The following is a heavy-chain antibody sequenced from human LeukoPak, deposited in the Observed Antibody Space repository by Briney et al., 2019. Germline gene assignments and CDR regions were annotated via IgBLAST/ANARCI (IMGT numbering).Heavy chain of an antibody. CDR2: IYYSGST. Sequence: SETLSLTCTVSGGSISSSSYYWGWIRQPPGKGLEWIGSIYYSGSTYYNPSLKSRVTMSVDTSKNQFSLKLSSVTAADTAVYYCTTRSFCGGDCYSDYWGQGTLVTVSS. CDR1: GGSISSSSYY. D-gene: IGHD2-21*01. J-gene: IGHJ4*02. CDR3: TTRSFCGGDCYSDY. V-gene: IGHV4-39*07.